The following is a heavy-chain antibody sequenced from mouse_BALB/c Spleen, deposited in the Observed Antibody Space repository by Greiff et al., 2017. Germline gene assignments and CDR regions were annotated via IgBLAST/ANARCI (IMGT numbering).Heavy chain of an antibody. J-gene: IGHJ2*01. D-gene: IGHD1-1*01. CDR1: GYTFTDYA. CDR2: ISTYYGDA. V-gene: IGHV1S137*01. CDR3: ARSTTVVAYYFDY. Sequence: VQLQQSGAELVRPGVSVKISCKGSGYTFTDYAMHWVKQSHAKSLEWIGVISTYYGDASYNQKFKGKATMTVDKSSSTAYMELARLTSEDSAIYYCARSTTVVAYYFDYWGQGTTLTVSS.